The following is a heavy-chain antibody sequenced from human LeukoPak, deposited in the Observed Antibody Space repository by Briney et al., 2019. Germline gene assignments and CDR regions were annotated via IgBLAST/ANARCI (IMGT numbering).Heavy chain of an antibody. D-gene: IGHD3-10*01. CDR3: ARDEYYYGSGSYRHYYMDV. CDR2: IKQDGSEK. V-gene: IGHV3-7*01. Sequence: GGSPRLSCAASGFTFSSYWMSWVRQAPGKGLEWVANIKQDGSEKYYVDSVKGRFTISRDNAKNSLYMQMNSLRAEDTAVYYCARDEYYYGSGSYRHYYMDVWGKGTTVTVSS. J-gene: IGHJ6*03. CDR1: GFTFSSYW.